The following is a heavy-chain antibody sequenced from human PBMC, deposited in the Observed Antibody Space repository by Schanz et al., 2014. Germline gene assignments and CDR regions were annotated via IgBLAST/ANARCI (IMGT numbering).Heavy chain of an antibody. J-gene: IGHJ4*02. CDR3: ARTIAYGGSSGYFDY. CDR2: ISGSSIHK. D-gene: IGHD4-17*01. Sequence: PGGSLRLSCAASGFTFSDYYMAWIRQAPGKGLEWVSHISGSSIHKNYADSVKGRFSISRDNGETSVYLQINSLRVEDTAVYYCARTIAYGGSSGYFDYWGQGTLXTVSS. CDR1: GFTFSDYY. V-gene: IGHV3-11*03.